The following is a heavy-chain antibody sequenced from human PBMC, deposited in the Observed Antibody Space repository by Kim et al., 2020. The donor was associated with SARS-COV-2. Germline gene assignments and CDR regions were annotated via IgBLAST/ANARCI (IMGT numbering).Heavy chain of an antibody. CDR1: GFTFSSYS. CDR3: ARDYSYYDILTGYLSSYYFDY. D-gene: IGHD3-9*01. CDR2: ISSSSSYI. V-gene: IGHV3-21*01. J-gene: IGHJ4*02. Sequence: GGSLRLSCAASGFTFSSYSMNWVRQAPGKGLEWVSSISSSSSYIYYADSVKGRFTISRDNAKNSLYLQMNSLRAEDTAVYYCARDYSYYDILTGYLSSYYFDYWGQGTLVTVSS.